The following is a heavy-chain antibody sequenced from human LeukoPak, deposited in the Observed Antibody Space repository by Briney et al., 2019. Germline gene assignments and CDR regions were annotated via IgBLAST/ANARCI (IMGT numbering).Heavy chain of an antibody. V-gene: IGHV7-4-1*02. D-gene: IGHD7-27*01. CDR2: INTNTGNP. CDR3: ARDTGDTTYYFDY. Sequence: ASVKVSCKASGYTFTTYATNWVRQAPGQGLEWMGWINTNTGNPTYAQGFTGRFVFSLDMSVSTAYLQISSLKAEDTAVYYCARDTGDTTYYFDYWGQGTLVTVSS. J-gene: IGHJ4*02. CDR1: GYTFTTYA.